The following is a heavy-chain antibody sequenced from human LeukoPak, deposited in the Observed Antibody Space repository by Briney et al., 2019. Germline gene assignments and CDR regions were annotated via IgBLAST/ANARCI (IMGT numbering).Heavy chain of an antibody. J-gene: IGHJ3*02. CDR1: GFTFCSYE. V-gene: IGHV3-48*03. CDR2: ISSSGSTI. D-gene: IGHD6-13*01. Sequence: GGSLRLSCAASGFTFCSYEMNWVRQAPGKGLEWVSYISSSGSTIYYADSVKGRFTISRDSAKNSLYLQMNSLRAEDTAVYYCARDIVAAGGGAFDIWGQGTMVTVSS. CDR3: ARDIVAAGGGAFDI.